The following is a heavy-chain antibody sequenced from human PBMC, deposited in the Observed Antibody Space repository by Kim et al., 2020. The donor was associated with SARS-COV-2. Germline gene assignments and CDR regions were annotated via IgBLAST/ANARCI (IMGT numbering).Heavy chain of an antibody. D-gene: IGHD6-13*01. CDR2: IWYDGSNK. V-gene: IGHV3-33*01. CDR3: ARERGAPYSSSWYYYYGMDV. J-gene: IGHJ6*02. CDR1: GFTFSSYG. Sequence: GGSLRLSCAASGFTFSSYGMHWVRQAPGKVLEWVAVIWYDGSNKYYADSVKGRFTISRDNSKNTLYLQMNSLRAEDTAVYYCARERGAPYSSSWYYYYGMDVWGQGTTVTVSS.